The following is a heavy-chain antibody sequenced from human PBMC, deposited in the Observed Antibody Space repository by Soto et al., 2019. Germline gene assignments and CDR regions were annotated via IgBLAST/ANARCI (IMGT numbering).Heavy chain of an antibody. CDR1: GGTFSSYA. Sequence: QVQLVQSGAEVKKPGSSVKVSCKASGGTFSSYAISWVRQAPGQGLEWMGGIIPIFGTANYAQKLQGRVRITADESTSTAYMELSSLRSEDTAVYYCARDRRREGLIAAAGTGCDPWGQGTLVTVSS. V-gene: IGHV1-69*01. D-gene: IGHD6-13*01. J-gene: IGHJ5*02. CDR2: IIPIFGTA. CDR3: ARDRRREGLIAAAGTGCDP.